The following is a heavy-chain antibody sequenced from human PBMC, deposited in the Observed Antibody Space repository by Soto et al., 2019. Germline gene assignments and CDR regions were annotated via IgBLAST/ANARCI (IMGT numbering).Heavy chain of an antibody. CDR2: ISSSGSTI. CDR3: GRIVPGSGYFDY. J-gene: IGHJ4*02. Sequence: EVQLVESGGGLVQPGGSLRLSCAASGFTFSSYEMNWVRQAPGKGLEWVSYISSSGSTIYYADSVKGRFTISRDNAKNSLYLQMNSLRAEDTAVYYCGRIVPGSGYFDYWGQGTLVTVSS. CDR1: GFTFSSYE. D-gene: IGHD3-22*01. V-gene: IGHV3-48*03.